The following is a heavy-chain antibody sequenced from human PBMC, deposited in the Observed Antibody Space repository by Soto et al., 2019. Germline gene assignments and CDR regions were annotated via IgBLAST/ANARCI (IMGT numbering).Heavy chain of an antibody. J-gene: IGHJ4*02. CDR1: GYTFTSYY. CDR3: ARGVYRVATIGSPEFGY. Sequence: QVQLVQSGAEVKKPGASVKVSCKASGYTFTSYYMHWVRQAPGQGLEWMGIINPSGGSTSYGQKFQGRVTMTRDTSTSTVYMELSSLRSEDTAVYYCARGVYRVATIGSPEFGYWGQGTLVTVSA. CDR2: INPSGGST. V-gene: IGHV1-46*01. D-gene: IGHD5-12*01.